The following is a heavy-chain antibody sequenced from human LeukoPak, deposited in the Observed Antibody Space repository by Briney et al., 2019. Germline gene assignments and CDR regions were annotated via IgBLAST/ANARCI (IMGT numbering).Heavy chain of an antibody. CDR3: ARPAMVRGVSSAFDI. D-gene: IGHD3-10*01. Sequence: ASVKVSCKAFGHSLTSYSMHWVRQAPGQGLEWMGIINPSGGSTSYAQKFQGRVTMTRDTSTSTVYMELSSLRSEDTAVYYCARPAMVRGVSSAFDIWGQGTMVTVSS. V-gene: IGHV1-46*01. CDR1: GHSLTSYS. J-gene: IGHJ3*02. CDR2: INPSGGST.